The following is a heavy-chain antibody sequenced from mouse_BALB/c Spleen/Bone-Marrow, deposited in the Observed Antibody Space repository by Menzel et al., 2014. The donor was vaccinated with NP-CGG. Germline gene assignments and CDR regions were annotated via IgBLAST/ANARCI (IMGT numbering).Heavy chain of an antibody. CDR2: IDTSDSYI. V-gene: IGHV1-69*01. CDR1: GYTFTDKW. CDR3: ARGGHDFSLDY. D-gene: IGHD2-4*01. Sequence: QVQLKQSEAEFVMPGASVKMSCKASGYTFTDKWMHWVKQRPGQGLEWIGAIDTSDSYINYNQKFKGKASLTVDASSSTAYMHLSSLTSDDSAVYYCARGGHDFSLDYWGQGTSVIVSS. J-gene: IGHJ4*01.